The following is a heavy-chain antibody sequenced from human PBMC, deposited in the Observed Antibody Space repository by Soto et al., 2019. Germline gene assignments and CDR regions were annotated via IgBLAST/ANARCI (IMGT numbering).Heavy chain of an antibody. CDR3: ARDKHRPALGGNYCYALDV. V-gene: IGHV1-69*01. D-gene: IGHD3-3*02. CDR1: GDTFSSAA. Sequence: QVQLVQSGAEMKKPGSSVKVSCKSSGDTFSSAAISWVRQAPGQGLEWMGGLIPIFRAPDYAQKFQGRVTXTXDXXTSTAYMALSSLRSEDTAVYYCARDKHRPALGGNYCYALDVWGQGTTVIVSS. J-gene: IGHJ6*02. CDR2: LIPIFRAP.